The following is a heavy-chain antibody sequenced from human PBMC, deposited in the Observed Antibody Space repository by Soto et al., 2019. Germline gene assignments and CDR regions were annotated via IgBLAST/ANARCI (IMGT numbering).Heavy chain of an antibody. CDR2: ISGGGDTT. Sequence: EVQLLESGGGLVQPGGSLRLSCAASGFTFNHYAMTWVLQAPGKGLEWVSAISGGGDTTSYADSVKGRFTVSRDGSKNTLYLQMSSLRAEDTALYYCAKGRGGSGSLTPRVDFWGQGTLVTVSS. J-gene: IGHJ4*02. D-gene: IGHD3-10*01. CDR3: AKGRGGSGSLTPRVDF. CDR1: GFTFNHYA. V-gene: IGHV3-23*01.